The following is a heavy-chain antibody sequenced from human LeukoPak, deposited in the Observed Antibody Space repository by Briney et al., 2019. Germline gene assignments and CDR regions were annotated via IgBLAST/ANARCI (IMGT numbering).Heavy chain of an antibody. D-gene: IGHD4/OR15-4a*01. CDR3: ARGGGTYGADFDY. Sequence: SQTLSLTCTVSGGPISTVGYYWSWIRQHPGKGLEWIAYIYYSGSTYYNPSLKSRLTVSVDTSKNQFSLKLSSLTAADTAMYYCARGGGTYGADFDYWGQGTLVTVSS. CDR2: IYYSGST. V-gene: IGHV4-31*03. CDR1: GGPISTVGYY. J-gene: IGHJ4*02.